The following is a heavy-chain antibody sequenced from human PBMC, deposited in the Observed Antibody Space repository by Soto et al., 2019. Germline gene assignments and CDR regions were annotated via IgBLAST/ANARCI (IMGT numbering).Heavy chain of an antibody. V-gene: IGHV3-30*18. J-gene: IGHJ6*02. D-gene: IGHD2-2*01. CDR2: ISYAGSNK. CDR3: AKDPVRYCSSTSCYACGDYYYYGMDV. Sequence: QVQLVESGGGVVQPGRSLRLSCAASGFTFSSYGMHWVRQAPGKGLEWVAVISYAGSNKYYADSVKGRFTISRDNSKNTLSMQVTSLSAEDTAVYYCAKDPVRYCSSTSCYACGDYYYYGMDVWGQGTPVTVSS. CDR1: GFTFSSYG.